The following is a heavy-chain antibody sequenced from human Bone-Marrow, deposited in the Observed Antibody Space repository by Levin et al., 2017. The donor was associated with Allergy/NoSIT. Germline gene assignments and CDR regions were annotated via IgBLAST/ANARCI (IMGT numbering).Heavy chain of an antibody. CDR2: INWNGDGA. CDR1: GFIFDDYG. CDR3: GHVFSRALAYHYYFGMDL. D-gene: IGHD3-3*01. V-gene: IGHV3-20*01. J-gene: IGHJ6*02. Sequence: GGSLRLSCSASGFIFDDYGMSWVRQVPGKGLEWVAGINWNGDGAVYADSVKDRFTISRDNAKSSLYLRVSRLRAGDTALYHCGHVFSRALAYHYYFGMDLWGQGTTVTVS.